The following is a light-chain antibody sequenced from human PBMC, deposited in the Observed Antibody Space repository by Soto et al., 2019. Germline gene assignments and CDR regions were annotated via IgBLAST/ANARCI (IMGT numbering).Light chain of an antibody. CDR3: YSSTRSNTYV. Sequence: QSALTQPPSASGSPGQSVTISCSGTSSDVGSYNRVSWYQQAPGTAPKVMIYEVSNRPSGVPDRFSGSKSGNTASLTISGLQPEDEADYYCYSSTRSNTYVFGTGTKLTVL. CDR1: SSDVGSYNR. V-gene: IGLV2-18*02. CDR2: EVS. J-gene: IGLJ1*01.